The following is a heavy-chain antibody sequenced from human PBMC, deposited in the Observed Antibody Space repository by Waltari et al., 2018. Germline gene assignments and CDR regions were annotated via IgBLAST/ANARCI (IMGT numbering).Heavy chain of an antibody. Sequence: QVQLQQWGAGLLKPSETLSLTCAVYGGSFSDYYWTWIRQPPGKGREWIGEINRGGSTNYNASLKGRVTISVDSSKTQFSLRLTSVAAADTAVYYCARGACSDTSCYANYYYMDVWGKGTAVTVSS. CDR1: GGSFSDYY. CDR2: INRGGST. D-gene: IGHD2-2*01. V-gene: IGHV4-34*01. CDR3: ARGACSDTSCYANYYYMDV. J-gene: IGHJ6*03.